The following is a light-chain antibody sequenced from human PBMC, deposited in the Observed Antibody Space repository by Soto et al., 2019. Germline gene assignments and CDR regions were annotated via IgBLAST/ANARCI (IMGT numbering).Light chain of an antibody. V-gene: IGKV1-27*01. CDR3: HSYTGAPWT. Sequence: DIQMTQSPSSLSASVGDRVTITCRASQGISTYLVWYQQKPGTVPKLLIFAASTLQSGVPSRFSGSGSGTDFTLTMSRLQPEDVATYYCHSYTGAPWTFGQGTKVEI. CDR2: AAS. J-gene: IGKJ1*01. CDR1: QGISTY.